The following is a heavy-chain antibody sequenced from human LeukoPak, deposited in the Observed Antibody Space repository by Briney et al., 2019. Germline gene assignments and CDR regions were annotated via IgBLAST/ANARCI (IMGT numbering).Heavy chain of an antibody. V-gene: IGHV3-23*01. CDR1: GFTFSSYA. J-gene: IGHJ4*02. Sequence: SGGSLRLSCAASGFTFSSYAMSWVRQAPGKGLEWVSAISGSGGNTYYADSVKGRFTISRDNSKNTLYLQMNSLRAEDTAVYYCAKDDYDILTGYYTTDYWGQGTLVTVSS. CDR3: AKDDYDILTGYYTTDY. D-gene: IGHD3-9*01. CDR2: ISGSGGNT.